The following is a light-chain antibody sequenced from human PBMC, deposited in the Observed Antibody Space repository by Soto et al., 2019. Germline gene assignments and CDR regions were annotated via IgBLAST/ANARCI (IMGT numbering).Light chain of an antibody. CDR3: QQRSNWPPIT. CDR2: DAS. Sequence: EIVLPQSPIPLSLSPGERSTLSCMASQSVSSYLAWYQQKPGQAPRLLIYDASNRATGIPARFSGSGSGTDFTLTIDNLEPEDFAVYYCQQRSNWPPITFGQGTRLEIK. J-gene: IGKJ5*01. CDR1: QSVSSY. V-gene: IGKV3-11*01.